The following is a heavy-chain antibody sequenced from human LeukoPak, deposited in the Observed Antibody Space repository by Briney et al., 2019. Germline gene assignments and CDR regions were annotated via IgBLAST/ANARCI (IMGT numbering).Heavy chain of an antibody. D-gene: IGHD4-17*01. J-gene: IGHJ4*02. V-gene: IGHV3-7*01. CDR2: IKQDGSEK. Sequence: TGGSLRLSCAASGFTFSNYNMNWVRQAPGKGLEWVANIKQDGSEKYYVDSVKGRFTISRDNARKSLFLQMNSLRAEDMAVYYCARSGDDYGAPGDYFDYWGQGTLVTVSS. CDR1: GFTFSNYN. CDR3: ARSGDDYGAPGDYFDY.